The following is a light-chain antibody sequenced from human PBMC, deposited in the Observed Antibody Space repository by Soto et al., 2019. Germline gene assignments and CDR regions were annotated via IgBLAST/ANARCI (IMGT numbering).Light chain of an antibody. J-gene: IGLJ2*01. V-gene: IGLV2-14*01. Sequence: QSALTQPASVSGSPGQSITISCTGTSSDVGGYNYVSWYQQHPGKAPKLMIYEVSNRPSGVSNRFSGSKSGNTASLTISGLQAEDEADYYCSSYTSSSVVFGGGTKVTV. CDR3: SSYTSSSVV. CDR2: EVS. CDR1: SSDVGGYNY.